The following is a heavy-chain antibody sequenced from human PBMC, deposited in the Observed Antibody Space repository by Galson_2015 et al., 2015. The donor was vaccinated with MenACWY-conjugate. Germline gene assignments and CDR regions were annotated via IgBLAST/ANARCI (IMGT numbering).Heavy chain of an antibody. Sequence: SLRLSCAVSGFTFSSHWMSWVRQAAGKGLEWVANIKPDGRDKYYVDSVKGRFTISRDNAKNSLNLQMNSLRAEDTAIYYCARNLIQLWSADYWGQGSLLTVSS. V-gene: IGHV3-7*03. CDR1: GFTFSSHW. D-gene: IGHD5-18*01. CDR2: IKPDGRDK. CDR3: ARNLIQLWSADY. J-gene: IGHJ4*02.